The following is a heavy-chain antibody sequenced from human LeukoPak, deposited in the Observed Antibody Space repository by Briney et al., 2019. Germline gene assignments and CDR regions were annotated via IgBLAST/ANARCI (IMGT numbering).Heavy chain of an antibody. J-gene: IGHJ3*02. CDR1: GGSFSGYY. D-gene: IGHD1-26*01. V-gene: IGHV4-34*01. CDR2: INHSGST. Sequence: SETLSLTCAVYGGSFSGYYWSWIRQPPGKGLEWIGEINHSGSTNYNPSLKSRVTMSVDTSKNQFSLKLSSVTAADTAVYYCARDGLQNRGSYGSFDIWGQGTMVTVSS. CDR3: ARDGLQNRGSYGSFDI.